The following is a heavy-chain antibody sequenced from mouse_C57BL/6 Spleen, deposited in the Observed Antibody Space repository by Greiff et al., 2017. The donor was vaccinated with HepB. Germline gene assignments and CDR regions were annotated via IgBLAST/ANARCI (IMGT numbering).Heavy chain of an antibody. J-gene: IGHJ2*01. CDR1: GFTFSSYA. Sequence: EVQRVESGGGLVKPGGSLKLSCAASGFTFSSYAMSWVRQTPEKRLEWVATISDGGSYTYYPDNVKGRFTISRDNAKNNLYLQMSHLKSEDTAMYYCARDGPYYYGSSWYYFDYWGQGTTLTVSS. CDR2: ISDGGSYT. D-gene: IGHD1-1*01. CDR3: ARDGPYYYGSSWYYFDY. V-gene: IGHV5-4*01.